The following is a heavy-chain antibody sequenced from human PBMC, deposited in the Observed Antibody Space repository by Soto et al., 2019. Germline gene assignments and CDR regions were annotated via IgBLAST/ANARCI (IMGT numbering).Heavy chain of an antibody. CDR2: IWYDGSNK. CDR3: ARDPGIAAAGPYGIFDY. D-gene: IGHD6-13*01. Sequence: HPGGSLRLSCAASGFTFSSYGMHWVRQAPGKGLEWVAVIWYDGSNKYYADSVKGRFTISRDNSKNTLYLQMNSLRAEDTAVYYCARDPGIAAAGPYGIFDYWGQGTLVTVSS. J-gene: IGHJ4*02. CDR1: GFTFSSYG. V-gene: IGHV3-33*01.